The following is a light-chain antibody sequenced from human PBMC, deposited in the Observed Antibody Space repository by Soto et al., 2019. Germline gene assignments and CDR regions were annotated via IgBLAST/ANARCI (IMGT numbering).Light chain of an antibody. CDR1: SRDVGAYNY. CDR3: TSYAGTYSFFYV. CDR2: EVS. V-gene: IGLV2-8*01. Sequence: VLTQPPSASGAPGQSVPISCTGTSRDVGAYNYVSWYQQLPGKAPKLIIYEVSKRPSGVPDRFSGSKSGNTASLTVSGLQAEDEADYYCTSYAGTYSFFYVFGTGTKVTVL. J-gene: IGLJ1*01.